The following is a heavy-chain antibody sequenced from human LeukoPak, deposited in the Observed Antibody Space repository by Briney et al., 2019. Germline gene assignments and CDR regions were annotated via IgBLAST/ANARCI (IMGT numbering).Heavy chain of an antibody. CDR1: GFTFNTYA. Sequence: GGSLRLSCAASGFTFNTYAMSWVRQVPEKGLEWVSSLSVGGVTTYYADSVKGGFTLSRDNYKNTLYLQMNSLRAEDTAIYYCAKASGSSGHSFGYGMDVWGQGTTVTVSS. J-gene: IGHJ6*02. CDR3: AKASGSSGHSFGYGMDV. V-gene: IGHV3-23*01. CDR2: LSVGGVTT. D-gene: IGHD6-19*01.